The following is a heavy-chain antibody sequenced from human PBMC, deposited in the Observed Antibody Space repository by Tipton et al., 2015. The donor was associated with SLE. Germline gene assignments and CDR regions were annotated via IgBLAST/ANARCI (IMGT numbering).Heavy chain of an antibody. D-gene: IGHD6-13*01. CDR3: ARVSSLWYEDF. V-gene: IGHV4-39*07. CDR2: IYHSGNT. CDR1: GGSISSSAHY. Sequence: TLSLTCTVSGGSISSSAHYWGWIRQPPGKGLEWIGSIYHSGNTYYNPSLNSRLTISLDTSKNQFSLKLNSVTAADTAVYYCARVSSLWYEDFRGQGTLVTFSS. J-gene: IGHJ4*02.